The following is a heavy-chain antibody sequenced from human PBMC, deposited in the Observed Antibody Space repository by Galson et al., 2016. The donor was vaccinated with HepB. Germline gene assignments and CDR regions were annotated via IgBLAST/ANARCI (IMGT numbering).Heavy chain of an antibody. CDR1: GFSFTNYA. CDR2: INARNGEA. Sequence: SVKVSCKASGFSFTNYAFHWVRQASGQGPQWLGWINARNGEAKYSQVFQDRVTISRDTSATTVYMEVTSLTSEDTAVYYCAREGPIIGTLNYWGQGTLVTV. D-gene: IGHD1-7*01. V-gene: IGHV1-3*03. J-gene: IGHJ4*02. CDR3: AREGPIIGTLNY.